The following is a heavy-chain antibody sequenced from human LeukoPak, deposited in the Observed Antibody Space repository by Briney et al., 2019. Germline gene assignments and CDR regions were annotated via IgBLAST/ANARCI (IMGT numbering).Heavy chain of an antibody. CDR1: GGSVTSTNW. J-gene: IGHJ4*02. V-gene: IGHV4-4*02. CDR2: VHLDGRT. CDR3: AREGGFYRPLDY. Sequence: SETLSFTCGVSGGSVTSTNWWTWVRQPPGKGLEWIGEVHLDGRTNYNPPLKSRLTMSVDLSENHVSLKLTSVTAADTAVYYCAREGGFYRPLDYSGQGTLVTVSS. D-gene: IGHD3-3*01.